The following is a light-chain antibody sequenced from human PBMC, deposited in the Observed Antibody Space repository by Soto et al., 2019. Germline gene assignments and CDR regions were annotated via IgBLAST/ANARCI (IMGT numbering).Light chain of an antibody. CDR3: CCSAAGITFV. CDR1: RSDVGGYNL. Sequence: QSGLTQTASVSGSPGQSITMSCTGTRSDVGGYNLVSWYQQHPGKAPRLLIHDDIKRPSGVSDRFSGSKSGNTASLTISGLLADDEAADYCCCSAAGITFVFCGGTTLPAL. J-gene: IGLJ2*01. V-gene: IGLV2-23*01. CDR2: DDI.